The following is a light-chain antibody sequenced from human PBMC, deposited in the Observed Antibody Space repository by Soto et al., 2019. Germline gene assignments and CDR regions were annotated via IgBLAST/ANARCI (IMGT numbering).Light chain of an antibody. V-gene: IGLV2-11*01. CDR2: DVS. J-gene: IGLJ2*01. CDR1: SSDVGGYNY. CDR3: CSYAGSYTFVV. Sequence: QSALTQPRSVSGSPGQSVTISCTGTSSDVGGYNYVSWYQQHPGKAPKLMIYDVSKRPSGVPDRFSGSKSGNTASLTISGLQAEDEGDYYCCSYAGSYTFVVFGGGTKLTFL.